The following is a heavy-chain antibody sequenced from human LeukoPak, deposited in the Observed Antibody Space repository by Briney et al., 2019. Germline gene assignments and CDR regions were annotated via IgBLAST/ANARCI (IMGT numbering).Heavy chain of an antibody. J-gene: IGHJ4*02. V-gene: IGHV4-31*03. CDR1: GGSVSSYTYY. CDR2: IYYSGST. CDR3: ARGRASDPMVRGVIYFDY. D-gene: IGHD3-10*01. Sequence: SETLSLTCTVSGGSVSSYTYYWSWIRQLPGKGLEWIGHIYYSGSTYYNPSLKSRVTISVDTSKNQFSLKLRSVTAADTAFYYCARGRASDPMVRGVIYFDYWGQGTLVTVSS.